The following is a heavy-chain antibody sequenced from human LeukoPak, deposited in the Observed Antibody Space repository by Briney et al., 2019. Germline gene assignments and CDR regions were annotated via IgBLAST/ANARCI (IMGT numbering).Heavy chain of an antibody. CDR2: IIPILGIA. J-gene: IGHJ3*02. CDR1: GGTFSSYA. V-gene: IGHV1-69*04. Sequence: ASVKVSCKASGGTFSSYAISWVRQAPGQGLEWMGRIIPILGIANYAQKFQGRVTITADKSTSTAYMELSSLRSEDTAVYYCARDVGRFINAFDIWGQGTMVTVSS. CDR3: ARDVGRFINAFDI. D-gene: IGHD3-10*01.